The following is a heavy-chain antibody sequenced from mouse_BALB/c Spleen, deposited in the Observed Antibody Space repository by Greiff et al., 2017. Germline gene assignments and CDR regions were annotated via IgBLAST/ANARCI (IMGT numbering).Heavy chain of an antibody. CDR3: ARPIYYDYGEAWFAY. D-gene: IGHD2-4*01. Sequence: EVQLVESGGGLVKPGGSLKLSCAASGFAFSSYDMSWVRQTPEKRLEWVAYISSGGGSTYYPDTVKGRFTISRDNAKNTLYLQMSSLKSEDTAMYYCARPIYYDYGEAWFAYWGQGTLVTVSA. CDR2: ISSGGGST. CDR1: GFAFSSYD. V-gene: IGHV5-12-1*01. J-gene: IGHJ3*01.